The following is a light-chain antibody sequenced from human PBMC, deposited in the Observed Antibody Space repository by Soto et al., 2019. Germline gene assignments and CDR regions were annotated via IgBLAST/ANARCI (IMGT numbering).Light chain of an antibody. J-gene: IGKJ2*01. CDR3: HQYGSKPYT. CDR2: GIS. V-gene: IGKV3-20*01. Sequence: EIVLTQSPGTISVSPGERVTLSCRASQTITASYLAWYHQSPGQAPRLLIYGISIRAPGIPDRFSGSGSGSEFTLTLDSLESEDFGVFFCHQYGSKPYTFGQGT. CDR1: QTITASY.